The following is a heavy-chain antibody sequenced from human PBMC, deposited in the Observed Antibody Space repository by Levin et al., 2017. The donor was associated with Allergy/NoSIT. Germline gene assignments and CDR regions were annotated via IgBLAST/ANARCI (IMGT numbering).Heavy chain of an antibody. J-gene: IGHJ6*01. CDR3: AFHSGGSSGGYYYFGLDV. D-gene: IGHD3-22*01. CDR2: ISDNGSKK. Sequence: GGSLRLSCAATGFSFSGYGMHWVRQAPGKGLEWVALISDNGSKKYYAESVKGRFTISRDNSKNTLYLQTNSLRPEDTAVYYCAFHSGGSSGGYYYFGLDVWGRGTTVTVSS. V-gene: IGHV3-30*03. CDR1: GFSFSGYG.